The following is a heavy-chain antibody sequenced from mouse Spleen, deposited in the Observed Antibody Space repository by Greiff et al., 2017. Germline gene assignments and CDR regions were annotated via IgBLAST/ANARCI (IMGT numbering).Heavy chain of an antibody. J-gene: IGHJ4*01. CDR2: INPNNGGT. Sequence: VQLKESGPELVKPGASVKIPCKASGYTFTDYNMDWVKQSHGKSLEWIGDINPNNGGTIYNQKFKGKATLTVDKSSSTAYMELRSLTSEDTAVYYCARGGLRGYAMDYWGQGTSVTVSS. D-gene: IGHD2-12*01. CDR1: GYTFTDYN. V-gene: IGHV1-18*01. CDR3: ARGGLRGYAMDY.